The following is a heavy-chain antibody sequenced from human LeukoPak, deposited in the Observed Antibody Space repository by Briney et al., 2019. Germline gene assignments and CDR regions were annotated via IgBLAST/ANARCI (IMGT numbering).Heavy chain of an antibody. V-gene: IGHV1-2*02. CDR2: INPNSGGT. D-gene: IGHD1-1*01. J-gene: IGHJ5*02. Sequence: ASVKVSCKASGYTFTGYYMHWVRQAPGQGLEWMGWINPNSGGTNYAQKFQGRVTMTRDTSISTAYMELSRLRSDDTAVYYCATPGTSGPNWFDPWGQGTLVTVSS. CDR3: ATPGTSGPNWFDP. CDR1: GYTFTGYY.